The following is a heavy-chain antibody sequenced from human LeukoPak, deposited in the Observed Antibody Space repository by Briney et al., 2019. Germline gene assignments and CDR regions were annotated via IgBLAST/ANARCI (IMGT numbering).Heavy chain of an antibody. CDR1: GFTFSSYA. J-gene: IGHJ4*02. CDR2: ISGSGGST. V-gene: IGHV3-23*01. CDR3: AKDLRPGITGTTLVY. Sequence: GGSLRLSCTPSGFTFSSYAMSWVRQAPGKGLEWVSAISGSGGSTYYADSVKGRFTISRDNSKNTLYLQMNSLRAEDTAVYYCAKDLRPGITGTTLVYWGQGTLVTVSS. D-gene: IGHD1-7*01.